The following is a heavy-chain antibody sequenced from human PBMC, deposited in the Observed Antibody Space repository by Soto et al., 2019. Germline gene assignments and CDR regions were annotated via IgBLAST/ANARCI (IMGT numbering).Heavy chain of an antibody. CDR2: ISGRGGST. D-gene: IGHD6-13*01. V-gene: IGHV3-23*01. Sequence: GGSLRLSCAASGFTFSSYAMSWVRQAPGKGLEWVSAISGRGGSTYYADSVKGRFTISRDNSKNTLYLQMNSLRAEDTAVYYCAKVRIAADDAFDIWGQGTMVTVSS. CDR3: AKVRIAADDAFDI. CDR1: GFTFSSYA. J-gene: IGHJ3*02.